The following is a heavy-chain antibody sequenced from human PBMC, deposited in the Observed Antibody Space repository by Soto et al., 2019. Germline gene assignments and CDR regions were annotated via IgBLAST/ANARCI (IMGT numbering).Heavy chain of an antibody. D-gene: IGHD2-2*03. CDR3: ARLNGYCVSTKCHGYYGMDV. Sequence: SETLSLTCAVYGESLSYYYWSWIRQSPGQGLEWIGEIYYSGSTNYNPSLKSRATISAVSSANQFSLKLNSVTAADTAVYYCARLNGYCVSTKCHGYYGMDVWGQGTTVTVSS. J-gene: IGHJ6*02. V-gene: IGHV4-34*01. CDR2: IYYSGST. CDR1: GESLSYYY.